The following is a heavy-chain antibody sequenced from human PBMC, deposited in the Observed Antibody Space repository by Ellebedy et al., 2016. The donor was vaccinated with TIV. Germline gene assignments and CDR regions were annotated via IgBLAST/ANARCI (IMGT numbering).Heavy chain of an antibody. J-gene: IGHJ4*02. CDR2: ISSSGSTI. V-gene: IGHV3-11*01. D-gene: IGHD1-26*01. CDR1: GFTFSDYY. CDR3: ARDRGGSYSPVDY. Sequence: GESLKISXAASGFTFSDYYMSWIRQAPGKGLEWVSYISSSGSTIYYADSVKGRFTISRDNAKNSLYPQMNSLRAEDTAVYYCARDRGGSYSPVDYWGQGTLVTVSS.